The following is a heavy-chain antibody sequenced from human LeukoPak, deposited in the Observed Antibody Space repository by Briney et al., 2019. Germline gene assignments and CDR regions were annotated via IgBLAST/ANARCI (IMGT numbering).Heavy chain of an antibody. CDR3: AKPEMATIGYFDL. Sequence: GGSLRLSCAASGFTFSSYAMSWVRQAPGKGLEWVSAISGSGGSTCYADSVKGRFTISRDNSKNTLYLQMNSLRAEDTAVYYCAKPEMATIGYFDLWGRGTLVTVSS. D-gene: IGHD5-24*01. CDR1: GFTFSSYA. CDR2: ISGSGGST. J-gene: IGHJ2*01. V-gene: IGHV3-23*01.